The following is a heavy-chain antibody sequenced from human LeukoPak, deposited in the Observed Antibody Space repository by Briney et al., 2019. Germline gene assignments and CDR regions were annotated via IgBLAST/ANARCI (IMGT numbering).Heavy chain of an antibody. J-gene: IGHJ6*03. D-gene: IGHD3-9*01. V-gene: IGHV3-33*06. Sequence: PGGSLRLSCAASGFTFSSYGMHWVRQAPGKGLEWVAVIWYDGSNKYYADSVKGRFTISRDNPKNTLYLQMNSLRAEDTAVYYCAKDIRNDILTGYSGDYYMDVWGKGTTVTVSS. CDR1: GFTFSSYG. CDR2: IWYDGSNK. CDR3: AKDIRNDILTGYSGDYYMDV.